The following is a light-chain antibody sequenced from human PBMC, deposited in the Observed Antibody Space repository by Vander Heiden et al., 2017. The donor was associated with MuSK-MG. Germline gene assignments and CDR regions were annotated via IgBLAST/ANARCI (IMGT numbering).Light chain of an antibody. Sequence: TQFTQAASSLSASVGDRVTITCRASQGISSYLGWYQQKPGKAPKLLIYAACTLQSGDSSRFNGSESGIEFTLTISSRTPDDLATYYCQQHTSYAPLTFGGGTKVXIK. CDR3: QQHTSYAPLT. J-gene: IGKJ4*01. CDR1: QGISSY. V-gene: IGKV1-9*01. CDR2: AAC.